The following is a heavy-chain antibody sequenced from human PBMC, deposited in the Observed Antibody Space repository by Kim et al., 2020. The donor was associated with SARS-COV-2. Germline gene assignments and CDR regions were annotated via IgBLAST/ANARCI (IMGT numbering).Heavy chain of an antibody. D-gene: IGHD2-2*01. CDR1: GYTFTSYA. CDR2: INTNTGNP. Sequence: ASVKVSCKASGYTFTSYAMNWVRQAPGQGLEWMGWINTNTGNPTYAQGFTGRFVFSLDTSVSTAYLQISSLKAEDTAVYYCARDIVVVPAAPGPRRYYYYGMDVWGQGTTVTVSS. J-gene: IGHJ6*02. V-gene: IGHV7-4-1*02. CDR3: ARDIVVVPAAPGPRRYYYYGMDV.